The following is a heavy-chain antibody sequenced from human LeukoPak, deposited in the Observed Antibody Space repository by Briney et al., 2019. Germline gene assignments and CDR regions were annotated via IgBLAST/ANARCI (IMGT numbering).Heavy chain of an antibody. CDR1: GFTFSTYW. J-gene: IGHJ4*02. V-gene: IGHV3-23*01. Sequence: GGSLRLSCAASGFTFSTYWMSWVRQAPGKGPEWVSAISGSGGSTYYADSVKGRFTISRDNSKNTLYLQMNSLRAEDTAVYYXXXXXXXXXXXNPYYFDYWGQGTLVTVSS. CDR2: ISGSGGST. CDR3: XXXXXXXXXXNPYYFDY.